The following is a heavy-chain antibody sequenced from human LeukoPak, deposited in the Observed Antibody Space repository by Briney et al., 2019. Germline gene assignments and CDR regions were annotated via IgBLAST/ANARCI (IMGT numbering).Heavy chain of an antibody. V-gene: IGHV3-43D*03. CDR3: AKDNRHRTQYNYDFWSGYSVGDY. J-gene: IGHJ4*02. Sequence: GGSLRLSCAASGFTFDDYAMHWVRQAPGKGLEWVSLISWDGGSTYYADSVKGRFTISRDNSKNSLYPQMNSLRAEDTALYYCAKDNRHRTQYNYDFWSGYSVGDYWGQGTLVTVSS. CDR1: GFTFDDYA. CDR2: ISWDGGST. D-gene: IGHD3-3*01.